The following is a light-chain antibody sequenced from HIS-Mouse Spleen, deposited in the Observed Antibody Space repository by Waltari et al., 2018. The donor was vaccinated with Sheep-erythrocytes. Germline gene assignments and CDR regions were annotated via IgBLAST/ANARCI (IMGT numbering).Light chain of an antibody. CDR2: RNN. CDR1: SPNIGSNY. J-gene: IGLJ3*02. V-gene: IGLV1-47*01. CDR3: AAWDDSLSGPV. Sequence: QSVLTQPPSASGTPGQRVTISCSGSSPNIGSNYVYWYQQLPGTAPKLLIYRNNRGPYGAPDRFSGSKSGTSASLALSGLRSEDEADYYCAAWDDSLSGPVFGGGTKLTVL.